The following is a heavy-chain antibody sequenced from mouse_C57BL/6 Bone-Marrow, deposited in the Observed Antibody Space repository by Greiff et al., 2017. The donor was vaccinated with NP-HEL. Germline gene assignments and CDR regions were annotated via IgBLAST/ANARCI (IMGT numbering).Heavy chain of an antibody. CDR1: GFTFSSYG. J-gene: IGHJ3*01. D-gene: IGHD1-1*01. Sequence: EVKVVESGGDLVKPGGSLKLSCAASGFTFSSYGMSWVRQTPDKRLEWVATISSGGSYTYYPDRVKGRFTISRDNAKNNLYLQMSSLKSNDTAMYYYASHCDGSSYFAYWGKGTLVTVSA. CDR3: ASHCDGSSYFAY. V-gene: IGHV5-6*01. CDR2: ISSGGSYT.